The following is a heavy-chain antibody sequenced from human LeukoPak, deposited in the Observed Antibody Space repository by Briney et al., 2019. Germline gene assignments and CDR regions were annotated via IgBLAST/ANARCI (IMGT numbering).Heavy chain of an antibody. CDR3: ARIAGHFADDAFDI. J-gene: IGHJ3*02. D-gene: IGHD3-3*02. Sequence: EASVKVSCKASGYIFTDYYMHWVRQAPGQELGWMGRINPNSGGTNYAQKFQGRVTMTRDTSISTAYTELSSLRSEDTATYYCARIAGHFADDAFDIWGQGTMVTVSS. CDR2: INPNSGGT. V-gene: IGHV1/OR15-1*01. CDR1: GYIFTDYY.